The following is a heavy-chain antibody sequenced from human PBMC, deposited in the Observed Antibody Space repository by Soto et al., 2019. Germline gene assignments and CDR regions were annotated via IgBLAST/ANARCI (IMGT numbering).Heavy chain of an antibody. D-gene: IGHD3-3*01. CDR1: GYSFTSYW. CDR2: IYPGDSDT. V-gene: IGHV5-51*01. J-gene: IGHJ5*02. Sequence: LGESLKISCKGSGYSFTSYWIGWVRQMPGKGLEWMGIIYPGDSDTRYSPSFQGQVTISADKSISTAYLQWSSLKASDTAMYYCARLRFLEWLSTSWFDPWGQGTLVTVSS. CDR3: ARLRFLEWLSTSWFDP.